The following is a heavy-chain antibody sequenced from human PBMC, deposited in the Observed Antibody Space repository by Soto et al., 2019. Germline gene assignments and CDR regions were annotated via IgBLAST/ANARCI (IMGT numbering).Heavy chain of an antibody. D-gene: IGHD6-13*01. J-gene: IGHJ4*02. CDR1: EDRVSSNNVA. CDR3: ARDLGIAAAGPFDY. Sequence: SQTLSLTCAISEDRVSSNNVAWIWIRQSPSRGLEWLGRTYYRSKWYNDYAVSVKSRITINPDTSKNQFSLQLNSVTPEDTAVYYCARDLGIAAAGPFDYWGQGTLVTVPQ. CDR2: TYYRSKWYN. V-gene: IGHV6-1*01.